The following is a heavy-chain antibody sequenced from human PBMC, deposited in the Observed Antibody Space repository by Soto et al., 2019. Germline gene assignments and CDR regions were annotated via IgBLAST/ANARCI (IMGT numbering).Heavy chain of an antibody. J-gene: IGHJ4*02. Sequence: GGSLRLSCAASGFTFSSYGMHWVRQAPGKGLEWVAVISYDGSNKYYADSVKGRFTISRDNSKNTLYLQMNSLRAEDTAVYYCAKVWRDGDNFDYWGQGTLVTVSS. CDR3: AKVWRDGDNFDY. V-gene: IGHV3-30*18. CDR1: GFTFSSYG. D-gene: IGHD4-17*01. CDR2: ISYDGSNK.